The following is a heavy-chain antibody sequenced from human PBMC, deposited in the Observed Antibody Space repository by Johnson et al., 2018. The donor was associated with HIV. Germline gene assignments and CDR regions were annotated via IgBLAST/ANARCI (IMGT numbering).Heavy chain of an antibody. CDR1: GFTFSDYS. CDR2: ISSTGITI. J-gene: IGHJ3*02. D-gene: IGHD3-22*01. Sequence: VQLVESGGGLVKPGGSLRLSCAASGFTFSDYSMSWIRQAPGKGLEWVSYISSTGITIYYADSVRGRFTISGDNAKNSLYLQMNSLKTEDTAVYYCTRTDDAYHYDTFGYIDAFDIWGQGTMVTVSS. CDR3: TRTDDAYHYDTFGYIDAFDI. V-gene: IGHV3-11*01.